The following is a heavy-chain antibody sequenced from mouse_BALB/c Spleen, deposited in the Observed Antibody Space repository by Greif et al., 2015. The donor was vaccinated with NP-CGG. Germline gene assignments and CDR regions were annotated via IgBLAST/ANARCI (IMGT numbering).Heavy chain of an antibody. CDR2: ISTYYGDA. CDR3: ARPYDYYAMDY. CDR1: GYTFTDYA. D-gene: IGHD6-5*01. V-gene: IGHV1S137*01. J-gene: IGHJ4*01. Sequence: VQLQQSGAELVRPGVSVKISCKGSGYTFTDYAMHWVKQSHAKSLEWIGVISTYYGDASYNQKFKGKATMTVDKSSSTAYMELARLTSEDSAIYYCARPYDYYAMDYWCQGTSVTVSS.